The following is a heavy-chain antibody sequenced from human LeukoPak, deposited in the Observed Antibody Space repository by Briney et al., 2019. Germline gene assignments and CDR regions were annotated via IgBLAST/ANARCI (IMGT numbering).Heavy chain of an antibody. CDR1: GGSIRSSYYY. CDR3: ARDGYNYGFDY. CDR2: IYDSGST. V-gene: IGHV4-39*02. Sequence: KPSETLSLTCTVSGGSIRSSYYYWGWIRQPPGKGLEWIGSIYDSGSTYYNPSLKSRVTISVDTSKNQFSLKLNSVTAADTAVYYCARDGYNYGFDYWGQGTLVTVSS. J-gene: IGHJ4*02. D-gene: IGHD5-24*01.